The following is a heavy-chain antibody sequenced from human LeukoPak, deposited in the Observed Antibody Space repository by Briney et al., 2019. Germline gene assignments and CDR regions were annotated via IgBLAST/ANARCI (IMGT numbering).Heavy chain of an antibody. CDR2: VHSSGST. Sequence: SETLSLTCTVSGASVTTYYWSWIRQSPGKELEWIANVHSSGSTFYNPSLKSRVTISIDTSKNQSSLKLPSVTTADTAVYYCARDIRTVGATLYFDYWGQGTLLTVSS. CDR3: ARDIRTVGATLYFDY. D-gene: IGHD1-26*01. V-gene: IGHV4-59*02. CDR1: GASVTTYY. J-gene: IGHJ4*02.